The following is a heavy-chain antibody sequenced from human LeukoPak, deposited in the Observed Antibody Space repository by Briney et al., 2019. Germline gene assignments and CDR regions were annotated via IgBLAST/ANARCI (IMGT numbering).Heavy chain of an antibody. Sequence: GGSPRLSCAASGFSFSSYNMNWVRQAPGKGLEWVSYVSSSSSTTYYAVSVKGRFTISRDNAKNSLYLQMNSLRAEDTAVYYCARGGSMVYWGQGTLVTVSS. J-gene: IGHJ4*02. CDR2: VSSSSSTT. V-gene: IGHV3-48*01. D-gene: IGHD2-2*01. CDR3: ARGGSMVY. CDR1: GFSFSSYN.